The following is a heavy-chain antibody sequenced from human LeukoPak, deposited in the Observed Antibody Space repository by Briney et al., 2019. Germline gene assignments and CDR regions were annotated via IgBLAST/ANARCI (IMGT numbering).Heavy chain of an antibody. D-gene: IGHD1-26*01. CDR2: IYSGGST. J-gene: IGHJ3*02. CDR1: GFTFSSYG. V-gene: IGHV3-NL1*01. CDR3: ARGGSYLSAFDI. Sequence: GGSLRLSCAASGFTFSSYGMHWVRQAPGKGLEWVSIIYSGGSTFYADSVKGRFTISRDNSKNTLYLQMNSLRAEDTAVYYCARGGSYLSAFDIWGQGTMVTVSS.